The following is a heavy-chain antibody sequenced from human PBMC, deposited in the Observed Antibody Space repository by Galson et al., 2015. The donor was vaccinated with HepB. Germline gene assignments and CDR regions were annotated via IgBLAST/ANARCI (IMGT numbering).Heavy chain of an antibody. Sequence: SLRLSCAASGFIFSDHYVDWVRQAPGKGLEWVGRTRKKGNNYATAYAASVKGRFTISRDDSKNTAFLQMSTLKTEDTAVYYCARLGDLSGYSSAWGQGTLVTVSS. CDR1: GFIFSDHY. D-gene: IGHD6-25*01. CDR3: ARLGDLSGYSSA. CDR2: TRKKGNNYAT. J-gene: IGHJ5*02. V-gene: IGHV3-72*01.